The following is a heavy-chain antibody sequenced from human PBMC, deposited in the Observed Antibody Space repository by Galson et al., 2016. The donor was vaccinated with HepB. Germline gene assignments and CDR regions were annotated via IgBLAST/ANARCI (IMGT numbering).Heavy chain of an antibody. J-gene: IGHJ6*02. V-gene: IGHV3-33*01. Sequence: SLRLSCAASGSTFSTYGMHWVRQAPGKGLEWVAVIWYDGSNKYYADSVKGRFTISRDNSKNTLYLQMNSLRAEDTAVYYCARVVDYGGMDVWGQGTTVTVSS. CDR1: GSTFSTYG. CDR2: IWYDGSNK. CDR3: ARVVDYGGMDV. D-gene: IGHD4-17*01.